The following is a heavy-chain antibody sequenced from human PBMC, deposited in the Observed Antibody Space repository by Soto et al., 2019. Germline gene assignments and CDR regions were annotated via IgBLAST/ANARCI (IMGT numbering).Heavy chain of an antibody. D-gene: IGHD2-21*02. CDR2: IIPIFGTA. CDR1: GGTLRSYA. CDR3: ANPAPSYCGGDCLEAFEI. Sequence: SVKLCCKASGGTLRSYAISWVRKAHGQGLEWMGGIIPIFGTANYAQKFQGRVTITADESTSTAYMELSSLRSEDTAVYYCANPAPSYCGGDCLEAFEIWGQGTMVTVSS. V-gene: IGHV1-69*13. J-gene: IGHJ3*02.